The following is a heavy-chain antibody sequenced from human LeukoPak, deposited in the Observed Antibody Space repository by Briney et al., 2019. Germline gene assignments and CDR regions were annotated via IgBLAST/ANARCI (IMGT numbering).Heavy chain of an antibody. J-gene: IGHJ6*02. D-gene: IGHD1-7*01. Sequence: PWGSLRLSCAASGFTFSDYYMSWIRQAPGKGLEWVSYISSSSSYTNYADSVKGRFTISRDNAKNSLYLQMNSLRAEDTAVYYCARVSELELRYYYGMDVWGQGTTVTVSS. CDR1: GFTFSDYY. CDR3: ARVSELELRYYYGMDV. V-gene: IGHV3-11*06. CDR2: ISSSSSYT.